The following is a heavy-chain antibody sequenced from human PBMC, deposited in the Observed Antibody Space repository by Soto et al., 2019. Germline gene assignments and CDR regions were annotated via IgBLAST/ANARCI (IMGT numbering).Heavy chain of an antibody. D-gene: IGHD3-22*01. CDR1: GFTFSSFA. J-gene: IGHJ4*02. V-gene: IGHV1-58*01. Sequence: GASVKVSCKASGFTFSSFAVQWVRQARGQRLEWMGWIVVGSGNTIYAQNFQERVTITRDLSTGTAYMELSSLRSEDTAVYYCAAGHYYDSSGYSVDYWGQGTLVTVSS. CDR2: IVVGSGNT. CDR3: AAGHYYDSSGYSVDY.